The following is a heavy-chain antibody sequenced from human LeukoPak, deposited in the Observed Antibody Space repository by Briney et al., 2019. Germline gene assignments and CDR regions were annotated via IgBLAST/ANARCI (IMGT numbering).Heavy chain of an antibody. J-gene: IGHJ3*02. V-gene: IGHV3-23*01. Sequence: PGGSLRLSCAASGFTFSTYGVYWVRQAPGKGLEWVSSNSGGSSYYADSVKGRFTISRDNSKNTLYLQMNSLRAEDTAVYYCAKAQYTSSPIDAFDIWGHGTVVTVSS. CDR2: NSGGSS. D-gene: IGHD6-13*01. CDR1: GFTFSTYG. CDR3: AKAQYTSSPIDAFDI.